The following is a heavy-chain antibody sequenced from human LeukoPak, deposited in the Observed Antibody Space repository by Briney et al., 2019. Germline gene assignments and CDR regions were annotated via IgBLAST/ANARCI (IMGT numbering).Heavy chain of an antibody. V-gene: IGHV3-74*01. CDR3: ARVNDFGDYFDY. Sequence: GGSLRLSCAASGFTFSSYWMHWVRQAPGKGLVWVSRINTDGSSTSYADSVKGRFTISRDNAKNTLYLQMNSLRAEDTAVYYCARVNDFGDYFDYWGQGTLVTVSS. CDR2: INTDGSST. D-gene: IGHD3-3*01. CDR1: GFTFSSYW. J-gene: IGHJ4*02.